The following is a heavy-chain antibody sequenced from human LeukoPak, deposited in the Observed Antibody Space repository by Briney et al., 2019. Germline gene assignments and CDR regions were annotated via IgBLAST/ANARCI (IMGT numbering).Heavy chain of an antibody. CDR2: IKQDGTEK. V-gene: IGHV3-7*01. CDR3: ARVLRYCSGGNCYSGGLGYMDV. J-gene: IGHJ6*03. Sequence: GGSLRLSCAASEFTFSSYWMSWVRQAPGKGLEWVADIKQDGTEKYYVDSVKGRFTISRDNGKKLLYLQMNSLRAEDTAVYYCARVLRYCSGGNCYSGGLGYMDVWGKGTTVTISS. D-gene: IGHD2-15*01. CDR1: EFTFSSYW.